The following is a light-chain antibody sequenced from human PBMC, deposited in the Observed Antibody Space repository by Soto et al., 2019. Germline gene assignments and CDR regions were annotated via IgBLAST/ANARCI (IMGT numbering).Light chain of an antibody. J-gene: IGKJ1*01. CDR2: GAS. CDR3: QHYGSSWT. V-gene: IGKV3-20*01. Sequence: EIVWTQSPGTLSLSEGEGATLSRRASQSVSSRLAWYQQKPGQAPRLLIYGASTRASGIPDRFSGSGSGTDFTLTISRLEPEDFAVYHCQHYGSSWTFGQGTKVDIK. CDR1: QSVSSR.